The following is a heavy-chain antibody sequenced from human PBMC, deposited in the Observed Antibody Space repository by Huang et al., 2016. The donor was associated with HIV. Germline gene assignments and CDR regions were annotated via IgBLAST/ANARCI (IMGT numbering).Heavy chain of an antibody. V-gene: IGHV3-30*04. J-gene: IGHJ2*01. CDR1: GFTFGSYT. Sequence: QVQLVESGGGVVQPGRSLRLSCTASGFTFGSYTMHWVRQTPDKGLEWLTIISHDGKNQYYADSVKGRFTISRDTSKNTLYLQMTNLTTEDTALYICTRGWDYLHWYLDLWGRGTLVIVSS. CDR2: ISHDGKNQ. CDR3: TRGWDYLHWYLDL. D-gene: IGHD3-10*01.